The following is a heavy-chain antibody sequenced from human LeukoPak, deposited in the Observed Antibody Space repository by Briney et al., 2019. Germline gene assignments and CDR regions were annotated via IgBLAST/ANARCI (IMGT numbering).Heavy chain of an antibody. V-gene: IGHV3-53*01. CDR1: GITVSSND. CDR3: ARQSRSYYYDSSGWDAFDI. D-gene: IGHD3-22*01. J-gene: IGHJ3*02. CDR2: IYSGGST. Sequence: GGSLRLSCAASGITVSSNDMSWVRQAPGKGLEGVSVIYSGGSTYYADSVKGRFTISRDNSKNTLYLQMNSLRAEDPAVYYCARQSRSYYYDSSGWDAFDIWGQGTMVTVSS.